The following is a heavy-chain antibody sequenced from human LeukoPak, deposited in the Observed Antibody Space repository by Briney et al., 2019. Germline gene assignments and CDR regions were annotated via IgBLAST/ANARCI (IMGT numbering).Heavy chain of an antibody. CDR1: EYTFTGYY. Sequence: ASVKVSCKASEYTFTGYYMHWVRQAPGQGLEWMGWINPNSGDTNFAQKFQGRVTMTRDTSISTAYMELSRLRSDDTAVFYCARDVWGVGAPRLDYWGQGTLVTVSS. CDR3: ARDVWGVGAPRLDY. J-gene: IGHJ4*02. V-gene: IGHV1-2*02. CDR2: INPNSGDT. D-gene: IGHD3-16*01.